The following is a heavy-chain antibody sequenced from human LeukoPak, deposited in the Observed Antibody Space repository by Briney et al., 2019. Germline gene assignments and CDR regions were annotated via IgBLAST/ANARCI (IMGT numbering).Heavy chain of an antibody. J-gene: IGHJ3*02. CDR2: IYHTGST. Sequence: PSGTLSLTCGVSGGSISSSNWWSWVRQPPGKGLEWIGEIYHTGSTHYNPSLKSRVTILVDKSKNQFSLEVSSVTAADTAVYYCARAKLVPDAFDIWGQGTMVTVSS. CDR1: GGSISSSNW. V-gene: IGHV4-4*02. CDR3: ARAKLVPDAFDI. D-gene: IGHD2-2*01.